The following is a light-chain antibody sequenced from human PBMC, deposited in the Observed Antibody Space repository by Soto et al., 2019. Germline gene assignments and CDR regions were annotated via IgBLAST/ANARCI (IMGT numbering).Light chain of an antibody. V-gene: IGKV3-11*01. J-gene: IGKJ4*01. CDR2: DAS. CDR3: QQRYNWPLT. CDR1: QSVTSY. Sequence: EIVLTQSPATLSLSPRERATLSCRASQSVTSYLAWYQQKPGQAPMLLIDDASNRATGIPARFSGSGSGTDFTLTISSLEPEDFAVYYCQQRYNWPLTFGGGTKVDIK.